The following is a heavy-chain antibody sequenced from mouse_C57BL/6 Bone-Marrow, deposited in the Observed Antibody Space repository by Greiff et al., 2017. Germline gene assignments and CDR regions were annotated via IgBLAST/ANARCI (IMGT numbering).Heavy chain of an antibody. Sequence: VQLKESEGGLVQPGSSMKLSCTASGFTFSDYYMAWVRQVPEKGLEWVANINYDGSSTYYLDSLKSRFIISRDNAKNILYLQMSSLKSEDTATYYCARDRSYYDYDIFAYWGQGTLVTVSA. D-gene: IGHD2-4*01. CDR1: GFTFSDYY. CDR2: INYDGSST. CDR3: ARDRSYYDYDIFAY. V-gene: IGHV5-16*01. J-gene: IGHJ3*01.